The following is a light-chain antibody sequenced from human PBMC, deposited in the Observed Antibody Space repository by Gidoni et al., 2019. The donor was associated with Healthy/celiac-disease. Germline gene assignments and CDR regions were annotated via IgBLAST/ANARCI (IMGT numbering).Light chain of an antibody. CDR3: QQYDNLPFT. V-gene: IGKV1-33*01. Sequence: DIQMNQSPSSLSASVGERVTITCQASQDISNYLNWYQQKPGKAPKLLICDASNLENGVPSRFSGSGSGTDFTFTISSLQPEDIATYYCQQYDNLPFTFGPGTKVDIK. CDR2: DAS. J-gene: IGKJ3*01. CDR1: QDISNY.